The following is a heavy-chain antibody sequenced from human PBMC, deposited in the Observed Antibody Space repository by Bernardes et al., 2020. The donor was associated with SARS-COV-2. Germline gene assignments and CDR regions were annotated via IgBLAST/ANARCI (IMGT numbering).Heavy chain of an antibody. J-gene: IGHJ4*02. CDR1: GFNFSSYE. CDR3: ARSIPLSSGWFHLDY. D-gene: IGHD6-19*01. CDR2: VNPTSGST. V-gene: IGHV1-8*01. Sequence: ASVKVSCKASGFNFSSYEIIWVRQASGQGLEWMGRVNPTSGSTGYAQKFQGRVTMTRDTSISSAYMELTGLTSEDAAVYFCARSIPLSSGWFHLDYWGPGTVVIVSS.